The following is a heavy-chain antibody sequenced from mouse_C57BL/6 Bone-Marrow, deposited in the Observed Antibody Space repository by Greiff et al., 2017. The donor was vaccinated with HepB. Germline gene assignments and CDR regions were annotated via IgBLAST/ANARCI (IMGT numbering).Heavy chain of an antibody. V-gene: IGHV7-1*01. D-gene: IGHD2-5*01. Sequence: EVKLVDSGGGLVQSGRSLRLSCATSGFTFSDFYMEWVRQAPGKGLEWIAASRNKANDYTTEYSASVKGRFIVSRDTSQSILYLQMNALRAEDTAIYYCARDARYSNYFAYWGQGTLVTVSA. J-gene: IGHJ3*01. CDR2: SRNKANDYTT. CDR1: GFTFSDFY. CDR3: ARDARYSNYFAY.